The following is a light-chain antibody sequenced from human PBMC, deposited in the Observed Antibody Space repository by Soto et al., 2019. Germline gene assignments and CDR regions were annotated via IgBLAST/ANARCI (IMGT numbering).Light chain of an antibody. Sequence: EIVLTQYPGTLSLSPGERATLSCRASQSVSSSYLAWYQQKPGQAPRLLIYGASSRATGIPDRFSGSGSGTDFTLTISRLEPEDFAVYYCQQSRTWTFARGTKVDIK. CDR1: QSVSSSY. J-gene: IGKJ1*01. V-gene: IGKV3-20*01. CDR3: QQSRTWT. CDR2: GAS.